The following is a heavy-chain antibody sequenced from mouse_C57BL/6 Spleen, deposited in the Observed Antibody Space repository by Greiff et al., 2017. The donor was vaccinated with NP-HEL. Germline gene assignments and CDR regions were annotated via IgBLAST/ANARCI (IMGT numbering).Heavy chain of an antibody. CDR2: SRNKANDYTT. CDR3: ARAAGYYGSSEVDY. Sequence: EVQGVESGGGLVQSGRSLRLSCATSGFTFSDFYMEWVRQAPGKGLEWIAASRNKANDYTTEYSASVKGRFIVSRDTSQSILYLQMNALRAEDTAIYYCARAAGYYGSSEVDYWGQGTTLTVSS. D-gene: IGHD1-1*01. V-gene: IGHV7-1*01. CDR1: GFTFSDFY. J-gene: IGHJ2*01.